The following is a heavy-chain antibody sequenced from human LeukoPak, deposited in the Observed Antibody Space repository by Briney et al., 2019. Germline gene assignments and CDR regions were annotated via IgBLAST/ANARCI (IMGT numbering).Heavy chain of an antibody. D-gene: IGHD7-27*01. CDR3: AGEVTGEHWFDP. CDR2: ISYSGST. Sequence: WIGYISYSGSTYYTPSLKSRVIISVDTSKNQFSLRLSSVTAADTAVYYCAGEVTGEHWFDPWGQGTLVTVSS. J-gene: IGHJ5*02. V-gene: IGHV4-31*02.